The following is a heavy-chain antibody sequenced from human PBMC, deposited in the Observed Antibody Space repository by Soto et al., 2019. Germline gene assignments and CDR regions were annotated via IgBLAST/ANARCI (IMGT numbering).Heavy chain of an antibody. J-gene: IGHJ4*02. D-gene: IGHD3-22*01. CDR2: ISAYNGNT. V-gene: IGHV1-18*01. CDR1: GYTFTSYG. Sequence: ASVKVSGKASGYTFTSYGISWVRRVPGQGLEWMGWISAYNGNTNYAQKLQGRVTRTTDTSTSTAYMELRSLRSDDTAVYYCARDGYYYDSSGYSYYWGQGRLVTVS. CDR3: ARDGYYYDSSGYSYY.